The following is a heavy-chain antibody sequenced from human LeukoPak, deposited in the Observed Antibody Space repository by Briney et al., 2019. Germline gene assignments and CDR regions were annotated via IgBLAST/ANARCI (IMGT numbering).Heavy chain of an antibody. J-gene: IGHJ6*02. Sequence: GGSLRLSCAASGFTVSSNYMSWVRQAPGKGLEWVSVIYSGGSTYYADSVKGRFTVSRDNSKNTLYLQMNSLRAEDTAVYYCARPLLDWYDYYYGMDVWGQGTTVTVSS. CDR3: ARPLLDWYDYYYGMDV. CDR1: GFTVSSNY. D-gene: IGHD3/OR15-3a*01. V-gene: IGHV3-66*04. CDR2: IYSGGST.